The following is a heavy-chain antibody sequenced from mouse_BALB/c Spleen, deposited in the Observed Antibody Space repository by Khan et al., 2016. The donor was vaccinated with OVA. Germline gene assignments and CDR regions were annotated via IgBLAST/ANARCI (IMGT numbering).Heavy chain of an antibody. Sequence: QVQLKQSGPELVKPGASVKMSCKASGYTFTDYVMNWVKQRTGQGLEWIGQIYPGSDSTYHNEKFKGKATLTADRSSSTAYMQLSSLTSEDSAVYFCARAGWDVFAYWGQGTLVTVSA. CDR1: GYTFTDYV. D-gene: IGHD4-1*01. CDR3: ARAGWDVFAY. CDR2: IYPGSDST. J-gene: IGHJ3*01. V-gene: IGHV1-77*01.